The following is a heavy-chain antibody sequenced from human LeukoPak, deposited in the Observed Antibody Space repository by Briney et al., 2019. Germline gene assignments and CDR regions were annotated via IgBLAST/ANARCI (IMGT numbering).Heavy chain of an antibody. CDR1: GGSISSYY. Sequence: SETLSLTCTVSGGSISSYYWSWIRQPPGKGLESIGYIYYSGSTNYNPSLKSRVTISVDTSKNQFSLKLSSVTAADTAVYYCASDSSPRYCSSTSCYSYYYYGMDVWGQGTTVTVSS. V-gene: IGHV4-59*01. D-gene: IGHD2-2*01. CDR2: IYYSGST. CDR3: ASDSSPRYCSSTSCYSYYYYGMDV. J-gene: IGHJ6*02.